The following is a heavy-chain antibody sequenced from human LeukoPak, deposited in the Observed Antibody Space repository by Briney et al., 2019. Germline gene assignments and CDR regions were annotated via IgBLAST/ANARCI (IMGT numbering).Heavy chain of an antibody. V-gene: IGHV1-69*04. CDR3: ARLARRDP. J-gene: IGHJ5*02. CDR2: IIPILGIA. Sequence: SVKVSCKASGGTFSSYAISWVRQAPGQGLEWMGRIIPILGIANYAQKFQGRVTITADKSTSTAYIELSSLRSEDTAVYYCARLARRDPWGQGTLVTVSS. CDR1: GGTFSSYA.